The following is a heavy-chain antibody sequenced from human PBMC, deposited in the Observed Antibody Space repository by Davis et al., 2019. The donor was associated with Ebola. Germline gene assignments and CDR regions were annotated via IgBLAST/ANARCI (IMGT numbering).Heavy chain of an antibody. J-gene: IGHJ6*02. D-gene: IGHD4-17*01. CDR2: IHYLGNT. V-gene: IGHV4-59*01. Sequence: SETLSLTCTVSGGSINNYFWSWIRQPPGKGLEWIGNIHYLGNTNYNPSLKSRVTMSVDTSKNQFSLKLSSVTAADTAVYYCARGNYGDYIVLYYYNMDVWGQGTNVTVSS. CDR3: ARGNYGDYIVLYYYNMDV. CDR1: GGSINNYF.